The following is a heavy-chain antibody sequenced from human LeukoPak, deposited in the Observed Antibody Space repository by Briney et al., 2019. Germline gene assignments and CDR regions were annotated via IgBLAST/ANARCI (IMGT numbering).Heavy chain of an antibody. J-gene: IGHJ4*02. CDR3: ARVGTVARNSGSLFDY. Sequence: PSETLSLTCTVSGGSISSHYWSWIRQPPGKGLEWIGYIYYSGSTNYNPSLKSRVTISVDTSKNQFSLKLSSVTAADTAVYYCARVGTVARNSGSLFDYWGQGTLVTVSS. CDR2: IYYSGST. V-gene: IGHV4-59*11. D-gene: IGHD4-23*01. CDR1: GGSISSHY.